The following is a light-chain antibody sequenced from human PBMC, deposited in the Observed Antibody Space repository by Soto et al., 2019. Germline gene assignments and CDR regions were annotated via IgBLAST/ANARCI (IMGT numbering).Light chain of an antibody. Sequence: QSVLTQPASVSGSPGQSITISCTGTTSDVGGYNFVSWYQQSPGKAPKLMIYEVANRPSGVSDRFSGSKSGNTASLTISGLQAEDEADYYCSSYTRRSTLVFGGGTKLTVL. CDR3: SSYTRRSTLV. J-gene: IGLJ3*02. CDR1: TSDVGGYNF. V-gene: IGLV2-14*01. CDR2: EVA.